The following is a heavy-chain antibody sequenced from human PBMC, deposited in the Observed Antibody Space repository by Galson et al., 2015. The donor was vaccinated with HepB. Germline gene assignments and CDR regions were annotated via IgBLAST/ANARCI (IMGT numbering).Heavy chain of an antibody. J-gene: IGHJ4*02. V-gene: IGHV3-30*18. CDR1: GFTFRSHG. CDR2: ISFDGRNE. Sequence: LRLSCAASGFTFRSHGMHWVRQAPGKGLEWVAVISFDGRNEYYADSVKGRFTISRDNSKNTLYLQMNSLRPEDTAVYYCAKDMWFGSPIDYWGQGTLVTVSS. CDR3: AKDMWFGSPIDY. D-gene: IGHD3-10*01.